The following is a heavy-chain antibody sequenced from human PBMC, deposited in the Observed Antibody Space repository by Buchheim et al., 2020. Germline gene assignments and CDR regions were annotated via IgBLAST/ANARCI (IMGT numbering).Heavy chain of an antibody. CDR2: IDPSDSYT. CDR3: ARHADFWSGSLEIYYYYMDV. J-gene: IGHJ6*03. D-gene: IGHD3-3*01. CDR1: GYSFTSYW. Sequence: EVQLVQSGAEVKKPGESLRISCKASGYSFTSYWISWVRQMPGKGLEWMGRIDPSDSYTNYSPSFQGHVTISADKSISTAYLQWSSLKASDTAMYYCARHADFWSGSLEIYYYYMDVWGKGTT. V-gene: IGHV5-10-1*03.